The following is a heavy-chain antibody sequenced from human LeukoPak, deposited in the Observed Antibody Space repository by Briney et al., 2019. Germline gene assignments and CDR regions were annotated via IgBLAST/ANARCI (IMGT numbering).Heavy chain of an antibody. CDR3: ANQGGGYEI. CDR2: ISYDGSNK. CDR1: GFTFSSYA. V-gene: IGHV3-30*04. D-gene: IGHD5-12*01. J-gene: IGHJ4*02. Sequence: GRSLRLSCAASGFTFSSYAMHWVRQAPGKGLEWVAVISYDGSNKYYADSVKGRFTISRDNSKNTLYLQMNSLRAEDTAMYYCANQGGGYEIWGQGTLSPSPQ.